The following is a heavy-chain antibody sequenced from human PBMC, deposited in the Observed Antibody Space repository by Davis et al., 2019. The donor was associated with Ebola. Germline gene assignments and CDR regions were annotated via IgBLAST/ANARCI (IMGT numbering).Heavy chain of an antibody. Sequence: PGGSLRLSCKGSGYSFTSYWIGWVRQMPGKGLEWMGIIYPGDSDTRYSPSFQGQVTISADKSISTAYLQWSSLKASDTAMYYCARQGPYDFWSGPSDYWGQGTLVTVSS. V-gene: IGHV5-51*01. CDR1: GYSFTSYW. CDR2: IYPGDSDT. CDR3: ARQGPYDFWSGPSDY. D-gene: IGHD3-3*01. J-gene: IGHJ4*02.